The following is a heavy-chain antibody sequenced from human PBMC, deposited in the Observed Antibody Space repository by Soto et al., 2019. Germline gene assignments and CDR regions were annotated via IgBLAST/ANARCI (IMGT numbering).Heavy chain of an antibody. J-gene: IGHJ6*02. Sequence: EVQLLESGGGLVQPGESLRLSCAASGFTFSSYAMSWVRQAPGKGLEWVSAISGSGGSTYYADSVKGRFTISRDNSKNTLYLQMNSLRAEDTAVYYCAKAPVGPYYGMDVWGQGTTVTVSS. CDR2: ISGSGGST. CDR3: AKAPVGPYYGMDV. D-gene: IGHD3-10*01. V-gene: IGHV3-23*01. CDR1: GFTFSSYA.